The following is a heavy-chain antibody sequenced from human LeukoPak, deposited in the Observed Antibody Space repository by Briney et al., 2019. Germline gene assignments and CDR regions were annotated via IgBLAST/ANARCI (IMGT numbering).Heavy chain of an antibody. D-gene: IGHD3-10*01. Sequence: GGSLRLSCTASGFSFSGHWMHWARQLPGKGLVWVSRISPTGSTTSYADSVKGRFTVSRDNAKNSLYLQMNSLRADDTAVYYCARDWMSGRYYGYYFDFWGQGTLVTVSS. CDR3: ARDWMSGRYYGYYFDF. CDR2: ISPTGSTT. CDR1: GFSFSGHW. J-gene: IGHJ4*02. V-gene: IGHV3-74*01.